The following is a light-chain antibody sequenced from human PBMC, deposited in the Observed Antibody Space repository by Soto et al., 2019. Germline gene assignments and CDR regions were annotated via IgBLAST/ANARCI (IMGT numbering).Light chain of an antibody. CDR1: QRISGW. Sequence: DIQMTQSPYTLSASVGDRVAITCRASQRISGWLAWYQQKPGKAPTLLIYGASSLESGVPSRFSGSGSGTEFTLTISSLQPDDVATYYCQHYNSYLRTFGQGTKVDIK. J-gene: IGKJ1*01. CDR2: GAS. V-gene: IGKV1-5*01. CDR3: QHYNSYLRT.